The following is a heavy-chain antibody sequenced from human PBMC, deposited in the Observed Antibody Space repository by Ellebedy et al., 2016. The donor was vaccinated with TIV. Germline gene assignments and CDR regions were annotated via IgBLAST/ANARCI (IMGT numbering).Heavy chain of an antibody. CDR2: ISSSSSYI. D-gene: IGHD5-12*01. V-gene: IGHV3-21*01. CDR3: ARGARGYDY. CDR1: GFTFSSYS. J-gene: IGHJ4*02. Sequence: GESLKISXAASGFTFSSYSMNWVRQAPGKGLEWVSSISSSSSYIYYADSVKGRFTISRDNAKNSLYLQMNSLRAEDTAVYYCARGARGYDYWGQGTLVTVSS.